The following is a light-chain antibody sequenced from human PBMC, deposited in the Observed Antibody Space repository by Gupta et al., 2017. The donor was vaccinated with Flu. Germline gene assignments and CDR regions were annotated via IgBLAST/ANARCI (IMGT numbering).Light chain of an antibody. CDR1: QSVGSS. CDR3: LQRNNWPRT. CDR2: DAS. Sequence: EVVLTQSPAVLSLSRGGRATLSCRASQSVGSSLAWYRQRPGKAPRLLIYDASNRATHIPARFTGSGSGTEFTLTISSLEPEDFAVYYCLQRNNWPRTFGQGTKVEIK. V-gene: IGKV3-11*01. J-gene: IGKJ1*01.